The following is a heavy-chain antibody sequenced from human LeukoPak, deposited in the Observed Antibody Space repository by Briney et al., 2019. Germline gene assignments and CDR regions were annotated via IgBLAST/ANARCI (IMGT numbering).Heavy chain of an antibody. CDR3: AKSLGSVVVTANGY. V-gene: IGHV3-23*01. D-gene: IGHD2-21*02. CDR1: GFTFSSYA. Sequence: GGSLRLSCAASGFTFSSYAMSWVRQAPGKGLEWLSAISGSGGGTYYADSVKGRFTISRDNSKNTLYLQMNSLRAEDTAIYYCAKSLGSVVVTANGYWGQGTLVTVSS. J-gene: IGHJ4*02. CDR2: ISGSGGGT.